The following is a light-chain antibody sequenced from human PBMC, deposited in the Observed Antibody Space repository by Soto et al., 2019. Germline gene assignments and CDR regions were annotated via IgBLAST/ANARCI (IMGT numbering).Light chain of an antibody. Sequence: DIVLTQSPATLSLSPGNRVTLSCRANERISHSLAWYQQKPGQAPRILIYRTSRRATGIPDRFSGSGSGTDFTLTISRLEPEDFAVYYCQQFGDSLRTLGQGTKVDIK. CDR1: ERISHS. J-gene: IGKJ1*01. CDR2: RTS. V-gene: IGKV3-20*01. CDR3: QQFGDSLRT.